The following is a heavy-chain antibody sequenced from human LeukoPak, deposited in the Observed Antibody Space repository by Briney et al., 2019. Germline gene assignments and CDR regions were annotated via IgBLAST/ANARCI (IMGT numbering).Heavy chain of an antibody. D-gene: IGHD3-22*01. CDR2: IRWDGIIK. CDR1: GFTSSSYG. V-gene: IGHV3-30*02. CDR3: ARSKSYDSSGYYFDY. J-gene: IGHJ4*02. Sequence: PGGSLRLSCAAPGFTSSSYGMHWGRQAPGKGLEWVAFIRWDGIIKYYADSVKGRFTISRDTSKNTLYLQMNSLRAEDTAVYYCARSKSYDSSGYYFDYWGQGTLVTVSS.